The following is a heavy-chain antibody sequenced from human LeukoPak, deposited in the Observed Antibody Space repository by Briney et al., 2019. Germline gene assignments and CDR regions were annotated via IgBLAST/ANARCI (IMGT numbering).Heavy chain of an antibody. V-gene: IGHV4-39*07. CDR2: IYYSGST. Sequence: PSETLSLTCTVSGGSISSSSYYWGWIRQPPGKGLEWIGSIYYSGSTYYNPSLKSRVTISVDTSKNQFSLKLSSVTAADTAVYYCASGTYDYGFDYWGQGTLVTVSS. J-gene: IGHJ4*02. CDR3: ASGTYDYGFDY. CDR1: GGSISSSSYY. D-gene: IGHD4-17*01.